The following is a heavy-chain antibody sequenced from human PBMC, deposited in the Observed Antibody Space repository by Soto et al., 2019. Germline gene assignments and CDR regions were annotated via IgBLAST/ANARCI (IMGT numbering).Heavy chain of an antibody. CDR2: IYYSGST. CDR1: GGSISSYY. V-gene: IGHV4-59*01. J-gene: IGHJ4*02. D-gene: IGHD4-17*01. Sequence: XETLTLPCTVSGGSISSYYMSWIRQPPGKGLDWIGYIYYSGSTNYNPSLKSRVTISVDTSKNQFSLKLSSVTAADTAVYYCARDDSYGNRFDYWGQGTLVTVSS. CDR3: ARDDSYGNRFDY.